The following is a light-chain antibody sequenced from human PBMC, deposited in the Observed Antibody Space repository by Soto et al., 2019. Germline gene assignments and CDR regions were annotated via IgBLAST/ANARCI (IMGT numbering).Light chain of an antibody. CDR3: QQYNNWPPIT. V-gene: IGKV3-15*01. CDR1: QSVSSN. Sequence: EIVMTQSPGTRSASPGGGGTLSCMASQSVSSNLAWYQQKPGQAPRLLIYGASTRATGIPARFSGSGSGTEFTLTISSLQSEDFAVYYCQQYNNWPPITFGQGTRLEIK. J-gene: IGKJ5*01. CDR2: GAS.